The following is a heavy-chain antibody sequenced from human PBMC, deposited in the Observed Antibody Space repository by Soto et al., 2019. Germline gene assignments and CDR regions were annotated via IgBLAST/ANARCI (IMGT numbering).Heavy chain of an antibody. CDR2: IYSGGST. Sequence: EVQLVESGGGLVQPGGSLRLSCAASGFTVSSNYMSWVRQAPGKGLEWVSVIYSGGSTDYTDSVKGRFTISRDISKNTVYLQMNSLRAEDTAVYYCAREGSGSFYICGQGTLVTVPS. D-gene: IGHD3-10*01. CDR1: GFTVSSNY. CDR3: AREGSGSFYI. J-gene: IGHJ4*02. V-gene: IGHV3-66*01.